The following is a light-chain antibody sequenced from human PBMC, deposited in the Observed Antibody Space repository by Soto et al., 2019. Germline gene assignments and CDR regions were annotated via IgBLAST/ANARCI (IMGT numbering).Light chain of an antibody. J-gene: IGKJ2*01. Sequence: EIVLTQSPGTLSLSPGERATLSCRASQSVSSSYLAWYQQKPGQAPRPLIYGASSRATGLPDRFSGSGSGTDFTLTSSRLEPEVFALYYCLQYGSSPYNVGPGNPPEIK. CDR1: QSVSSSY. V-gene: IGKV3-20*01. CDR3: LQYGSSPYN. CDR2: GAS.